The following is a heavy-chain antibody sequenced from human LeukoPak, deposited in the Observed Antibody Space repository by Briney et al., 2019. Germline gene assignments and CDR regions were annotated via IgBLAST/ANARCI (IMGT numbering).Heavy chain of an antibody. Sequence: GGSLRLSCAASGFTFDDYAMHWVRQAPGKGLEWVSGISWNSGSIGYADSVKGRFTISRDNAKNSLYLQMNSLRAEDTAVYYCAREDPLTGYIYWGQGTLVTVSS. CDR2: ISWNSGSI. CDR1: GFTFDDYA. V-gene: IGHV3-9*01. CDR3: AREDPLTGYIY. J-gene: IGHJ4*02. D-gene: IGHD1-14*01.